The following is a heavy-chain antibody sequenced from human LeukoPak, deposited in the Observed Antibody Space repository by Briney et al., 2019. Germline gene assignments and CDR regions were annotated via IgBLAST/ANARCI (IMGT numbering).Heavy chain of an antibody. CDR1: GFTVSNNY. D-gene: IGHD6-13*01. V-gene: IGHV3-53*01. J-gene: IGHJ4*02. Sequence: GGSLRLSCAASGFTVSNNYMRWVRQAPGKGLEWVSVFFGGGGGYYAASVTGRFTISRDNSKNTVYLQMNSLRPEDTAVYYCARESRSSTWYVHFDYWGQGTLVTVSS. CDR2: FFGGGGG. CDR3: ARESRSSTWYVHFDY.